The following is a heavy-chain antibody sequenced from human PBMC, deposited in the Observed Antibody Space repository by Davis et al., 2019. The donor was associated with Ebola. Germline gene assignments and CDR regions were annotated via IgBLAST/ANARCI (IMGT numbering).Heavy chain of an antibody. Sequence: PSETLSLTCTVPGFSISSGYCWGWIRQPPGKWLVWIGCMDQGESTCYNPSLKSRSTISRDTSKNQFSLRLTSVTAADTAIYYCVRQPHSRRGTVINLQYIDYWGQGTLVTDSS. CDR3: VRQPHSRRGTVINLQYIDY. CDR2: MDQGEST. J-gene: IGHJ4*02. CDR1: GFSISSGYC. D-gene: IGHD1-1*01. V-gene: IGHV4-38-2*02.